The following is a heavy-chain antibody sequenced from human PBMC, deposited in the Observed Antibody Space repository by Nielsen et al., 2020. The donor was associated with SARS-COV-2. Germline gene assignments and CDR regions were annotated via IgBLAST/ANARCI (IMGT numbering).Heavy chain of an antibody. Sequence: GGSLRLSCAVSGFTFEDYAMHWVRQAPGKGLEWVSGISWNGVKIGHADSVKGRFTISRDNAKNSLYLQMNSLRVEDTALYYCANPYSSGSRWGQGTLVTVSS. D-gene: IGHD6-19*01. CDR1: GFTFEDYA. CDR2: ISWNGVKI. V-gene: IGHV3-9*01. J-gene: IGHJ4*02. CDR3: ANPYSSGSR.